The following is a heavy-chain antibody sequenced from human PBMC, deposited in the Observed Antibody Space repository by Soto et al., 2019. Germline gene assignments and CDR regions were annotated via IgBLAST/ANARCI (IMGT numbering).Heavy chain of an antibody. D-gene: IGHD2-8*02. J-gene: IGHJ4*02. CDR1: GVSITSTTHY. V-gene: IGHV4-39*01. CDR3: ARLSYCFTDGCIFDS. Sequence: QLHLQESGPRLLKPSETLSLTCTVSGVSITSTTHYWAWIRQPPGKRLEWIGSVYYTGTTHSAASLTSRLTMSVDTSKNQFSLNVNSVTAADTALYYCARLSYCFTDGCIFDSWGQGILVTVSS. CDR2: VYYTGTT.